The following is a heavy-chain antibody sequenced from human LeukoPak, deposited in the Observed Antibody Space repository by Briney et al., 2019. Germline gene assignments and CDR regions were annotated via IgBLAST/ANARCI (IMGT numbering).Heavy chain of an antibody. CDR3: AKGMEIDVDTAMDPFDY. V-gene: IGHV3-21*03. CDR2: ISSSSSYI. CDR1: GFTFSSYS. J-gene: IGHJ4*02. D-gene: IGHD5-18*01. Sequence: GGSLRLSCAASGFTFSSYSMNCVRQAPGKGLEWVSSISSSSSYIYYADSVKGRSTISRDNAKNSLYLQMNSLRAEDTDLYYCAKGMEIDVDTAMDPFDYWGQGTLVTVSS.